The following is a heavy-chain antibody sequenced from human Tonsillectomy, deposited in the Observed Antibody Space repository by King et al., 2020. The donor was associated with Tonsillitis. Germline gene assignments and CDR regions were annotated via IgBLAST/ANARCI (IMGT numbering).Heavy chain of an antibody. D-gene: IGHD4-17*01. CDR2: ISSSSSYI. Sequence: VQLVESGGGLVKPGGSLRLSCAASGFTFSSYNMNWVRQAPGKGLEWVSSISSSSSYIYYADSVKGQFTISRDNAKNSLYLQMNSLRAEDTAVYYCARGGGDYGDFDYWGQGTLVTFAS. CDR1: GFTFSSYN. CDR3: ARGGGDYGDFDY. V-gene: IGHV3-21*01. J-gene: IGHJ4*02.